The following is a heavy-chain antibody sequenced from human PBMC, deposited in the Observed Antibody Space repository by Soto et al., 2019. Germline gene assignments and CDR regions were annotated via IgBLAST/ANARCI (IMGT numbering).Heavy chain of an antibody. CDR2: VSVSGST. V-gene: IGHV3-23*01. Sequence: EVQLLESGGGLIQPGGSLRLSCAASGFTFSNSAMSWVRQAPGKGLEWVSVVSVSGSTYYAESVKGRYTISSDTSKNTLYRQMNSMRAEDTVVYYCAKVGMATFRLGFDLWGRGTLFTVSS. CDR1: GFTFSNSA. CDR3: AKVGMATFRLGFDL. D-gene: IGHD5-12*01. J-gene: IGHJ2*01.